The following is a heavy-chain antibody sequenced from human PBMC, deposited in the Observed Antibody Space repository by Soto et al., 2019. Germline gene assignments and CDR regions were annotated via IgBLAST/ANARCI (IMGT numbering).Heavy chain of an antibody. V-gene: IGHV1-2*04. CDR3: ARGEYYDSNGYWYYHYGMDV. Sequence: ASVKVSCKASGYTFTGYYMHWVRQAPGQGLEWMGWINPNSGGTNYAQKFQGWVTMTRDTSISTAYMELSRLRSDDTAVYYCARGEYYDSNGYWYYHYGMDVWSQGTTVTVSS. J-gene: IGHJ6*02. CDR1: GYTFTGYY. D-gene: IGHD3-22*01. CDR2: INPNSGGT.